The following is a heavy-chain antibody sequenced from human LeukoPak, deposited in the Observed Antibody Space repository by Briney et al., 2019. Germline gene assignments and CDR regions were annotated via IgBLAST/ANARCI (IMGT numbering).Heavy chain of an antibody. V-gene: IGHV4-39*01. Sequence: SETLSLTCTVSGGSISSSSYYWGWIRQPPGKGLEWIGSIYYSGSTYYNPSLKSRVTISVDTSKNQFSLKLSSVTAADTAVYYCANIVGATGYSDYWGQGTLVTVSS. CDR2: IYYSGST. J-gene: IGHJ4*02. CDR1: GGSISSSSYY. CDR3: ANIVGATGYSDY. D-gene: IGHD1-26*01.